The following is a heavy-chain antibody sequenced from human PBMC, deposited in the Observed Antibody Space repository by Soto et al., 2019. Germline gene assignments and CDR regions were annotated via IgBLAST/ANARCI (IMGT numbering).Heavy chain of an antibody. Sequence: PSETLSLTCAVYGGSFSGYCWSWIRQPPGKGLEWIGEINHSGSTNYNPSLKSRVTISVDTSKNQSSLKLSSVTAADTAVYYCARETGYCSGGSCYTSAIDYWGKGTLVTVSS. CDR3: ARETGYCSGGSCYTSAIDY. CDR2: INHSGST. D-gene: IGHD2-15*01. CDR1: GGSFSGYC. J-gene: IGHJ4*02. V-gene: IGHV4-34*01.